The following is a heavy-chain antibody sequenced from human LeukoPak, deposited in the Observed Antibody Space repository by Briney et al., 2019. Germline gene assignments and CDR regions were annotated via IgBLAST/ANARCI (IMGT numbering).Heavy chain of an antibody. Sequence: SETLSLTCAVSGGSISSHYWSWVRQPPGKGLEWIGYIYYSGSTNYNPSLKSRVTISVDTSKNQFSLKLSSVTAADTAVYYCARVVDSSSYYSLDYWGQGTLVTVSS. CDR1: GGSISSHY. V-gene: IGHV4-59*11. CDR2: IYYSGST. J-gene: IGHJ4*02. CDR3: ARVVDSSSYYSLDY. D-gene: IGHD3-22*01.